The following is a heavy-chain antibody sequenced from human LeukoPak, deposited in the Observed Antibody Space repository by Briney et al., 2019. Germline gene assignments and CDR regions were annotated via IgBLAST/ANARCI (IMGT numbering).Heavy chain of an antibody. CDR2: IHSAGST. V-gene: IGHV3-53*01. CDR1: GFTVSSNS. Sequence: GGSLRLSCTVSGFTVSSNSMSWVRQAPGKGLEWVSFIHSAGSTHYSDSVKGRFTISIDNSKNTLYLQMNSLRAEDTAVYYCARRAGAYTHPYDYWGQGTLVTVSS. J-gene: IGHJ4*02. D-gene: IGHD3-16*01. CDR3: ARRAGAYTHPYDY.